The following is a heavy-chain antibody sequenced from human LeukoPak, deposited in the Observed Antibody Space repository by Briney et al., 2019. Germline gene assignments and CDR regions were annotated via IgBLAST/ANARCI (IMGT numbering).Heavy chain of an antibody. V-gene: IGHV1-2*06. CDR3: ARVEAAAGTF. Sequence: ASVTVSCRASGYIFTDYYILWVRQAPGQGLEWMGRINPNSGGTSYAQKFQGRVTMTRDTSISTAYVDLSRLRSDDTAVYYCARVEAAAGTFWGQGTLVTVSS. D-gene: IGHD6-13*01. CDR2: INPNSGGT. J-gene: IGHJ4*02. CDR1: GYIFTDYY.